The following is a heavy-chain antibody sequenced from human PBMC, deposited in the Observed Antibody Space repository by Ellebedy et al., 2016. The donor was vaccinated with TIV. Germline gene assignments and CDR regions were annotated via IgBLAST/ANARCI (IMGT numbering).Heavy chain of an antibody. D-gene: IGHD4-11*01. CDR2: FDPEDGET. J-gene: IGHJ6*03. Sequence: ASVKVSCXVSGYTLTELSMHWVRQAPGKGLEWMGGFDPEDGETIYAQKFQGRVTMTEDTSTDTAYMELSSLRSEDTAVYYCATAADDSNYVYYMDVWGKGTTVTVSS. V-gene: IGHV1-24*01. CDR1: GYTLTELS. CDR3: ATAADDSNYVYYMDV.